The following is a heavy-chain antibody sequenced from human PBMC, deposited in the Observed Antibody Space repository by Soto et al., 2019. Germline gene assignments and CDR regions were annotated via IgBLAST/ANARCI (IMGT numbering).Heavy chain of an antibody. V-gene: IGHV4-34*01. J-gene: IGHJ6*02. CDR2: INHSGST. CDR1: GGSFSGYY. Sequence: QVQLQQWGAGLLKPSETLSLTCAVYGGSFSGYYWSWIRQPPGKGLEWIGEINHSGSTNYNPPLKSRVTISVDTSKNQFSLKLSSVTAADTAVYYCARDRITMVRGVIRSPYGMDVWGQGTTVTVSS. D-gene: IGHD3-10*01. CDR3: ARDRITMVRGVIRSPYGMDV.